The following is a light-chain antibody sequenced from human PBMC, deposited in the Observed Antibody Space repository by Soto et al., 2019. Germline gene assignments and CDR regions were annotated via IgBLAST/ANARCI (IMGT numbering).Light chain of an antibody. V-gene: IGKV3-11*01. CDR2: DAS. CDR1: QSFRTY. Sequence: EIVLTQSPATLSLSPGERATLSCRASQSFRTYLAWYQQKPGQAPRLLIYDASNRATDIPDRFSGSGSGTDFTLTISSLDPEDFAVYYCHQRSQWPLTFGGGTKVEIK. J-gene: IGKJ4*01. CDR3: HQRSQWPLT.